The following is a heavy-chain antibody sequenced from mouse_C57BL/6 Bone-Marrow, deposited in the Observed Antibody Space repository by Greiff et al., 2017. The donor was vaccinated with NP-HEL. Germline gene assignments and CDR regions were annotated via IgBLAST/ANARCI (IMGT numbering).Heavy chain of an antibody. CDR1: GYTFTSYW. CDR2: IHPNSGST. CDR3: ARGLLWLRRRDYYAMDY. V-gene: IGHV1-64*01. Sequence: QVQLQQPGAELVKPGASVKLSCKASGYTFTSYWMHWVKQRPGQGLEWIGMIHPNSGSTNYNEKFKSKATLTVDKSSSTAYMQLSSLTSEDSAVYYCARGLLWLRRRDYYAMDYWGQGTSFTVSS. D-gene: IGHD2-2*01. J-gene: IGHJ4*01.